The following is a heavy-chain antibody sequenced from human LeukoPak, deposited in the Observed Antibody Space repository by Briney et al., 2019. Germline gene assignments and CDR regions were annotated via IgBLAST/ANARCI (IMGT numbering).Heavy chain of an antibody. D-gene: IGHD7-27*01. CDR2: ISPKSGGT. CDR3: ARELGRNAFDV. V-gene: IGHV1-2*02. CDR1: GYTFSDNH. J-gene: IGHJ3*01. Sequence: ASVKVSCKASGYTFSDNHMYWIRQAPGQGLECMGWISPKSGGTNYAQKFQGRITMTGDTSISTGYMELSRLRSDDTAVYYCARELGRNAFDVWGQGTMVTVSS.